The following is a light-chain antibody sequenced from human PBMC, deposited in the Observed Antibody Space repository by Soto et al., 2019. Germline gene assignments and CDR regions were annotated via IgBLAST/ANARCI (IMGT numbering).Light chain of an antibody. Sequence: QSVLTQPPSVSGAPGQRVTISCTGSSSNIGAGYDVHWYQQLPGTAPKLLIYGNSNRPSGVPDRFSGSKSGTSASLAITGLQAEDEADHYCQSYDSSLSAWVFGGGTKLTVL. CDR3: QSYDSSLSAWV. CDR1: SSNIGAGYD. V-gene: IGLV1-40*01. J-gene: IGLJ3*02. CDR2: GNS.